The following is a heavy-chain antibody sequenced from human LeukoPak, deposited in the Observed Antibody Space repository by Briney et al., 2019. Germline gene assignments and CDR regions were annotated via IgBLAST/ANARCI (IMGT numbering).Heavy chain of an antibody. CDR1: GITFSNYY. V-gene: IGHV3-74*01. CDR3: ATDDYRGLGY. CDR2: IIQDGSVT. J-gene: IGHJ4*02. D-gene: IGHD3-16*01. Sequence: GGSLRLSCVTSGITFSNYYMHWVRQVPGEGLVWVSHIIQDGSVTIYVDSVKGRFTISRDNAKNTVYLQLNNLRAEDTAVYYCATDDYRGLGYWGQGTLVTVSS.